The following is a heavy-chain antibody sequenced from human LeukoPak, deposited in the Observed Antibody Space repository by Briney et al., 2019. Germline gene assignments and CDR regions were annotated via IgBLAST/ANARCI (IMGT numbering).Heavy chain of an antibody. CDR1: GFTVSSNY. V-gene: IGHV3-53*01. Sequence: PGGSLRLSCAASGFTVSSNYMSWVRQAPGEGLEWVSVIYGGGSTYYADFVKGRFTISRDNSKNTLYLQMNSLRAEDTAVYYYARGRYGDYGWGQGTLVTVSS. CDR2: IYGGGST. D-gene: IGHD4-17*01. J-gene: IGHJ4*02. CDR3: ARGRYGDYG.